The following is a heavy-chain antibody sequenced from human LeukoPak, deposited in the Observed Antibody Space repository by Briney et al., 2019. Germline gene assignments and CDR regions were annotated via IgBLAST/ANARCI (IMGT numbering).Heavy chain of an antibody. V-gene: IGHV3-48*04. CDR3: ATYCSSTNCLAL. D-gene: IGHD2-2*01. Sequence: GGSLRLSCAASGFTFSSFSMNWVRQAPGKGLEWVSYISSSSSTIYYADSVKGRFTISRDNAKNSLYLEMDSLRAEDTAVYYCATYCSSTNCLALWGQGALVTVSS. J-gene: IGHJ4*02. CDR1: GFTFSSFS. CDR2: ISSSSSTI.